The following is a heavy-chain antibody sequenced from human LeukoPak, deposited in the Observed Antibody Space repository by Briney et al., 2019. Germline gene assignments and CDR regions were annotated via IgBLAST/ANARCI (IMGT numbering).Heavy chain of an antibody. CDR1: GFSLSAYN. Sequence: GGSLRLSCEGSGFSLSAYNMNWVRQAPGKGLESVSYISSSSATIFYADSVKGRFTISRDNAKNSLYLQMNSLRAEDTAVYYCARTMFTHWGARDVGGQGTTVTVS. J-gene: IGHJ6*02. V-gene: IGHV3-48*01. D-gene: IGHD1-26*01. CDR2: ISSSSATI. CDR3: ARTMFTHWGARDV.